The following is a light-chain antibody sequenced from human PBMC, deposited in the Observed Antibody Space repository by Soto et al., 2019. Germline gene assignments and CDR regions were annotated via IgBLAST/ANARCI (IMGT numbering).Light chain of an antibody. CDR3: SSYTSSSLYV. CDR1: SSDVGGSNY. V-gene: IGLV2-14*01. CDR2: DVS. Sequence: QSALTQPASVSGSPGQSITISCTGTSSDVGGSNYVSWYQQLPGKAPKLMIYDVSDRPSGVSNRFSGSKSGNTAFLTISVLQAEDDADYYCSSYTSSSLYVFGTGTKLTVL. J-gene: IGLJ1*01.